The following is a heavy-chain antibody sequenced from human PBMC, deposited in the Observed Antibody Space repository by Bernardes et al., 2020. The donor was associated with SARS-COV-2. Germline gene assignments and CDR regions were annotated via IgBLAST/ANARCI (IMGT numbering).Heavy chain of an antibody. V-gene: IGHV4-31*01. CDR2: IYCSGST. Sequence: TLSLTCTVSGGSISSCGHYWSWIRQHPGKGLEWIGYIYCSGSTSYNPSLKSLVMISVDTSKNQFSLKLSSVTAADTAVYYCARVAGGGNWFDPWGQGTPVTVSS. CDR1: GGSISSCGHY. CDR3: ARVAGGGNWFDP. J-gene: IGHJ5*02. D-gene: IGHD3-16*01.